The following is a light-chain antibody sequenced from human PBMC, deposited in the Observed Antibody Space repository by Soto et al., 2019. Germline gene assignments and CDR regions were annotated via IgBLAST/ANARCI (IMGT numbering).Light chain of an antibody. V-gene: IGKV1-39*01. CDR1: QSISSY. CDR2: AAS. Sequence: DIQMTQSPSSLSASVGDRVTITCRASQSISSYLNWYQQKPGKAPKLLIYAASSLQSGVTSRFSGSGSGTDFNLTISSLQPEDFATYYCQQSYSTLYTFGQGTKLEIK. J-gene: IGKJ2*01. CDR3: QQSYSTLYT.